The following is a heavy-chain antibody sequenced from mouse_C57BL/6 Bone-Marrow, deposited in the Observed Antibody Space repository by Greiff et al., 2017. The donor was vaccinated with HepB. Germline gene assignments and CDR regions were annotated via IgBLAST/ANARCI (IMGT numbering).Heavy chain of an antibody. D-gene: IGHD1-1*01. CDR2: ISDGGSYT. CDR1: GFTFSSYA. CDR3: ARDVDLGITTVVANAMDY. J-gene: IGHJ4*01. Sequence: EVQLVESGGGLVKPGGSLKLSCAASGFTFSSYAMSWVRQTPEKRLEWVATISDGGSYTYYPDKVKGRFTISRDNAKNNLYLHMSHLKSEDTAMYYCARDVDLGITTVVANAMDYWGQGTSVTVSS. V-gene: IGHV5-4*01.